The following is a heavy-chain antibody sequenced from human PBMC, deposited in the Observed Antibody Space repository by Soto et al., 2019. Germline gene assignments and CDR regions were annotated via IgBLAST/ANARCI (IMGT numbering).Heavy chain of an antibody. V-gene: IGHV3-23*01. Sequence: EVQMLESGGGLVQPGGSLRLSCAASGFTFSSYAMSWVRQAPGKGLEWVSAISGSGGSTYYADSVKGRFTISRDNSKNTLYLQMNSLRAEDTAVYYCAKSTGVLLWFGESYYFDYWGQGTLVTVSS. CDR1: GFTFSSYA. CDR3: AKSTGVLLWFGESYYFDY. J-gene: IGHJ4*02. CDR2: ISGSGGST. D-gene: IGHD3-10*01.